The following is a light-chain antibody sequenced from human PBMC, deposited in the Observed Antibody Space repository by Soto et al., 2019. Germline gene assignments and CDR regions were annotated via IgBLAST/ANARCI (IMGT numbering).Light chain of an antibody. V-gene: IGLV2-14*01. CDR1: SSDVGGYNY. CDR3: SSYTSTTTLV. J-gene: IGLJ2*01. CDR2: EVS. Sequence: QSVLTQPRSVSGSPGQSVTISCTGTSSDVGGYNYVSWYQQHPGKAPKLIIYEVSSRPSGVSNRFSGSKSGNTASLTISGLQADDEADYYCSSYTSTTTLVFGRGTKLTVL.